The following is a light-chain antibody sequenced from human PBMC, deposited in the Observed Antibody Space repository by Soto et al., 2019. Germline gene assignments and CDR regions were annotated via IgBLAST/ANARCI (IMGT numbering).Light chain of an antibody. CDR3: YSYADNYTWV. CDR2: DVT. Sequence: QSVLTQPRSVSGSPGQSVTISCSGTSSDIGGYNFVSWYQQHPGKAPKLIIHDVTERPSGVPDRFSGSKSGNTASLTVSGLQAEDEDDYYCYSYADNYTWVFGGGTKVTVL. CDR1: SSDIGGYNF. J-gene: IGLJ3*02. V-gene: IGLV2-11*01.